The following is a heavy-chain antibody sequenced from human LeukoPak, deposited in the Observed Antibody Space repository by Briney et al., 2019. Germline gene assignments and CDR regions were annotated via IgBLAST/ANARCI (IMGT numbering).Heavy chain of an antibody. D-gene: IGHD1-1*01. CDR3: TRGWNSFDY. Sequence: SQTLSLTCAISGDSVSSNSAAWNWIRQSPSRGLEWVGRTYYRSKWYNYYALSVRGRITINPDTSKNQFSLQLNSMTPEDTAVYYCTRGWNSFDYWGQGTLVTVSS. CDR2: TYYRSKWYN. CDR1: GDSVSSNSAA. V-gene: IGHV6-1*01. J-gene: IGHJ4*02.